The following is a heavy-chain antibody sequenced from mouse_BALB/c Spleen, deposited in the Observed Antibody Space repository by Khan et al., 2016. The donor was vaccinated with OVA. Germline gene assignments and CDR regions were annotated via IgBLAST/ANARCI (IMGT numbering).Heavy chain of an antibody. CDR3: ARNRDGGSYWYFDV. V-gene: IGHV2-6-4*01. CDR1: GFSLSRYS. D-gene: IGHD3-3*01. CDR2: MWIGGSA. Sequence: VKLEVSGPGLVAPSQSLSISCTVSGFSLSRYSVHWLRQPPGKGLEWLGIMWIGGSADYNSALKYRLSITKDNSKSQVFLKMNSLQTDDTAMYYCARNRDGGSYWYFDVWGAGTTVTVSS. J-gene: IGHJ1*01.